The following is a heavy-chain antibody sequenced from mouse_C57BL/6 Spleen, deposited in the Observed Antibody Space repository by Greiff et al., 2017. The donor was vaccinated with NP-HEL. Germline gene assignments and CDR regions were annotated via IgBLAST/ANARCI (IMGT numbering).Heavy chain of an antibody. V-gene: IGHV1-69*01. CDR2: IDPSDSYT. Sequence: VKLQQPGAELVMPGASVKLSCKASGYTFTSYWMHWVKQRPGQGLEWIGEIDPSDSYTNYNQKFKGKSTLTVDKSSSTAYMQLSSLTSEDSAVYYCARSRGLRRLYAMDYWGQGTSVTVSS. J-gene: IGHJ4*01. D-gene: IGHD2-4*01. CDR3: ARSRGLRRLYAMDY. CDR1: GYTFTSYW.